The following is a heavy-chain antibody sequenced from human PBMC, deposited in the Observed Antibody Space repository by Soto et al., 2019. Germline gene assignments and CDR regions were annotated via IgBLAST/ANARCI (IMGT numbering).Heavy chain of an antibody. J-gene: IGHJ4*02. D-gene: IGHD3-22*01. CDR3: AKNPGYYYDSTGYHFDY. CDR2: ISYGGGKT. V-gene: IGHV3-23*01. Sequence: EVQLLESGGGLVQPGGSLRLSCAASEFTFSNYAMSWVRQAPGKGLEWVSAISYGGGKTYYADSVKGRFTISRDNSKNTLYLQMNSLRAEDTAVYYCAKNPGYYYDSTGYHFDYWGQGTLVTVSS. CDR1: EFTFSNYA.